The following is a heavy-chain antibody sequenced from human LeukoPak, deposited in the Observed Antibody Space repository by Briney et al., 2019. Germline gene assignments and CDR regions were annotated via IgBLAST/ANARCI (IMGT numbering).Heavy chain of an antibody. CDR2: ITGGGGST. CDR3: AKRPGYGFAFDL. D-gene: IGHD2-15*01. V-gene: IGHV3-23*01. CDR1: GFTLSSTD. J-gene: IGHJ3*01. Sequence: GGSLRLSCVASGFTLSSTDMSWVRQAPGKGLEWVSAITGGGGSTFYADPVKGRFTISRDNSKNTLYVQMNSLGAEDTAVYYCAKRPGYGFAFDLWGQGQWSPSLQ.